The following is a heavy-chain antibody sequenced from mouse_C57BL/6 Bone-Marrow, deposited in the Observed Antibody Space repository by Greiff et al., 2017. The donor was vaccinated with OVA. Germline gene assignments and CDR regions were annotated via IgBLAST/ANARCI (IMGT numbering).Heavy chain of an antibody. D-gene: IGHD1-1*01. V-gene: IGHV5-15*04. CDR2: ISNLAYSI. CDR3: ARRGGSSYDWYFDV. J-gene: IGHJ1*03. CDR1: GFTFSDYG. Sequence: EVQGVESGGGLVQPGGSLKLSCAASGFTFSDYGMAWVRQAPRKGPEWVAFISNLAYSIYYADTVTGRFTISRENAKNTLYLEMSSLRSEDTAMYYCARRGGSSYDWYFDVWGTGTTVTVSS.